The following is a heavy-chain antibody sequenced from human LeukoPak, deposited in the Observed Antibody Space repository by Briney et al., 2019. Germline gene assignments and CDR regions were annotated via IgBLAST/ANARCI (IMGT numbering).Heavy chain of an antibody. D-gene: IGHD1-26*01. J-gene: IGHJ4*02. Sequence: GGSLRLSCAASGFTFSSYGMHWVRQAPGKGLEWVAIISYDGSTKYYADSVKGRFTISRDNSKNTLFLQMNSLRAEDTAVYYCARESPTGSSLDYWGQGTLVTVSS. CDR3: ARESPTGSSLDY. CDR2: ISYDGSTK. V-gene: IGHV3-30*19. CDR1: GFTFSSYG.